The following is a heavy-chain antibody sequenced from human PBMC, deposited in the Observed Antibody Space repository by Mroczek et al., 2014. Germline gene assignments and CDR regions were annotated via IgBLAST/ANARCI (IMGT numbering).Heavy chain of an antibody. Sequence: QVQLQQWGPGLVKPSETLSLTCTVSGGSISSYYWSWIRQPPGKGLEWIGYIYYSGSTNYNPSLKSRVTISVDTSKNQFSLKLSSVTAADTAVYYCARSKKAAATPLDYWGQGTLVTVSS. D-gene: IGHD6-13*01. CDR2: IYYSGST. V-gene: IGHV4-59*01. J-gene: IGHJ4*02. CDR3: ARSKKAAATPLDY. CDR1: GGSISSYY.